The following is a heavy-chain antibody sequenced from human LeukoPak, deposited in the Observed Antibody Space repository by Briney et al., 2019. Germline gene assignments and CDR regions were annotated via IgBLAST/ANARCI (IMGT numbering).Heavy chain of an antibody. Sequence: GESLRLSCAASGFSFSILGMGWVRQAPGKGLEWLSNISGGGSTDYADSVKGRFTVSRDSSKNTLYLQMNSLRAEDTAVYFCAKFGELYYFDHWGQGTLVTVSS. V-gene: IGHV3-23*01. J-gene: IGHJ4*02. CDR1: GFSFSILG. D-gene: IGHD3-10*01. CDR2: ISGGGST. CDR3: AKFGELYYFDH.